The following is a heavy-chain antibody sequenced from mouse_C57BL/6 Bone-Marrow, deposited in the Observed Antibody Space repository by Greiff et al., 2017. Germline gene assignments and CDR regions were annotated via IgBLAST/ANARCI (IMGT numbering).Heavy chain of an antibody. V-gene: IGHV5-15*01. Sequence: EVKVVESGGGLVQPGGSLKLSCAASGFTFSDYGMAWVRQAPRKGPEWVAFISNLAYSIYYADTVTGRFTISRENAKNTLYREMSSLRSEDTAMYYCARLRGTEGYYYAMDYWGQGTSVTVSS. CDR2: ISNLAYSI. D-gene: IGHD3-2*02. CDR3: ARLRGTEGYYYAMDY. CDR1: GFTFSDYG. J-gene: IGHJ4*01.